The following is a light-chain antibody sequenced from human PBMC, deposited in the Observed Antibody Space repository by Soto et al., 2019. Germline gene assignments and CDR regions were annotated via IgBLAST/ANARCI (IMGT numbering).Light chain of an antibody. CDR3: HQRQRWPRT. Sequence: AIQMTQSPASVSASPGDRVTITCRASQSISGYLAWYQQKPGEAPKLLIYSASTLQSGVPSRFSGSGFGTDFTLTITRLEPEDFAFYYCHQRQRWPRTFGQGTKVDIK. V-gene: IGKV1-8*01. CDR1: QSISGY. CDR2: SAS. J-gene: IGKJ1*01.